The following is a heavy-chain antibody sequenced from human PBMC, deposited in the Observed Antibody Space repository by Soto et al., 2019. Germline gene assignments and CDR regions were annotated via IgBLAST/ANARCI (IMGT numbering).Heavy chain of an antibody. CDR3: AIYTAFDYVFDY. CDR1: GGSFSAYY. V-gene: IGHV4-34*01. Sequence: XETLWLTCAVDGGSFSAYYWTWIRQPPGKGLEWIGEINHRGSTNYNPSLKGRVTISADASKNQFSLNLTSVTAADTAVYYCAIYTAFDYVFDYWGQGTLVTVSS. J-gene: IGHJ4*02. CDR2: INHRGST. D-gene: IGHD5-12*01.